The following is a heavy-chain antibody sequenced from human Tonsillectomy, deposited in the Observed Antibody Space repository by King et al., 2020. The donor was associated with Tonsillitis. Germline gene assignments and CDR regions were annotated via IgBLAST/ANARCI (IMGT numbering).Heavy chain of an antibody. CDR1: GYTFTSYD. CDR2: MNPNSGNT. Sequence: QLVQSGAEVKKPGASVKVSCKASGYTFTSYDINWVRQATGQGLEWMGWMNPNSGNTGYAQKFQGRVTMTRNTSISTAYMELSSLRSEDTAVYYCARGDPPYCGGDCYSVYYYGMDVWGQGTTVTVSS. J-gene: IGHJ6*02. V-gene: IGHV1-8*02. D-gene: IGHD2-21*02. CDR3: ARGDPPYCGGDCYSVYYYGMDV.